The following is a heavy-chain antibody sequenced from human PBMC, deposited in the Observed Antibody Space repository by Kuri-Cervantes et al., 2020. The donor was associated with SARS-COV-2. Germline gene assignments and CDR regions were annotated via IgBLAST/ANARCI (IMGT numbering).Heavy chain of an antibody. V-gene: IGHV3-21*01. CDR2: ISSSSSYI. J-gene: IGHJ6*02. CDR3: ASMVRGNYGMDV. Sequence: GESLKISCAASGFTFSSYSMNWVRQAPGKGLEWVSSISSSSSYIYYADSVKGRFTISRDNAKNSLYLQMNSLRAEDTAVYYCASMVRGNYGMDVWGQGTTVTVSS. CDR1: GFTFSSYS. D-gene: IGHD3-10*01.